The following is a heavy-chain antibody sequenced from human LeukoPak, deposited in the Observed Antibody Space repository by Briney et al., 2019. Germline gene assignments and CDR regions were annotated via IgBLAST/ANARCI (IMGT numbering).Heavy chain of an antibody. D-gene: IGHD3-16*01. CDR3: ARGGPEWPLDY. Sequence: PGGSLRLSCAASGFSFSSYGMLWVRQAPGKGLEWVAVIWYDGSNKYYADSVKGRFTISRDNSNNTLYLQMNSLRVEDMAVYYCARGGPEWPLDYWGQGTLVTVSS. J-gene: IGHJ4*02. CDR1: GFSFSSYG. V-gene: IGHV3-33*01. CDR2: IWYDGSNK.